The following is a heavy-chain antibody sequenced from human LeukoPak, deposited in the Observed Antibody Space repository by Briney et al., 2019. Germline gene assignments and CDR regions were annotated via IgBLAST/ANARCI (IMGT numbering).Heavy chain of an antibody. Sequence: GGSLRLSCAASGFTFSNFAMMWVRQAPGKGLEWVSSITGDYATYSADPAKGRFTTSRDNSKNIVYLQMDSLRDDDTAVYYCAKGAASGLVDSFDPWGQGTLVTVSS. CDR2: ITGDYAT. CDR3: AKGAASGLVDSFDP. D-gene: IGHD3-22*01. CDR1: GFTFSNFA. J-gene: IGHJ5*02. V-gene: IGHV3-23*01.